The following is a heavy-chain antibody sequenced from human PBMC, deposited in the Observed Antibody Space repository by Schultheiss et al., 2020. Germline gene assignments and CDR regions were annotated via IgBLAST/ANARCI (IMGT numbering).Heavy chain of an antibody. Sequence: SETLSLTCAVYGGSFSGYYWSWIRQPPGKGLEWIGEINHSGSTNYNPSLKSRVTISVDTSKNQFSLKLSSVTAADTAEYYCARALIAAAGTWWFDPWGQGTLVTVSS. CDR2: INHSGST. J-gene: IGHJ5*02. D-gene: IGHD6-13*01. V-gene: IGHV4-34*01. CDR3: ARALIAAAGTWWFDP. CDR1: GGSFSGYY.